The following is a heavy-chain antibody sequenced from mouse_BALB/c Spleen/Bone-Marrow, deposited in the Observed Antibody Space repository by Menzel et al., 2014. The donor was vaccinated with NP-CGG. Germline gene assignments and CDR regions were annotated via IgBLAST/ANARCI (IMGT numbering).Heavy chain of an antibody. CDR1: GYTFTSYY. CDR3: TRLPH. Sequence: QVQLQQSGAELVKPGASVKLSCKASGYTFTSYYMYWVKQRPGQGLEWIGEINPSNGGTNFNEKFKSRATLIVDKSSSTAYMQLSSLTSEDSAVYYCTRLPHWGQGTSVTVSS. V-gene: IGHV1S81*02. J-gene: IGHJ4*01. D-gene: IGHD5-1*01. CDR2: INPSNGGT.